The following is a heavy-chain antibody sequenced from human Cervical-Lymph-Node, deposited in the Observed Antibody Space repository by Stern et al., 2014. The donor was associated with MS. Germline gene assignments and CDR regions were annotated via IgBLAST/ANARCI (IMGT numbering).Heavy chain of an antibody. Sequence: EVQLVQSGGGLVQPGGSLRLSCEDSGFPVGTSYMNWVRQAPGKGQEWVSRIHTGGTTHYADSVKGRFTISRANAKKALYLQMDRLTVEDPAVYYCAREIAGRRFEDWGRGTLVAVSP. CDR3: AREIAGRRFED. D-gene: IGHD6-6*01. CDR1: GFPVGTSY. CDR2: IHTGGTT. J-gene: IGHJ4*02. V-gene: IGHV3-66*01.